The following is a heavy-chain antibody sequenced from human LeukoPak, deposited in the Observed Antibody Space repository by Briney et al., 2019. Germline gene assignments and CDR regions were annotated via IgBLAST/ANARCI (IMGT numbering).Heavy chain of an antibody. CDR2: IIPILDTP. CDR3: ARDLTSYYYDNNGAFDF. D-gene: IGHD3-22*01. Sequence: VASVKVSCKASGGTFSSYAINWVRQAPGQGLEWMGRIIPILDTPNYAQKFQGRVTITADKSTSTAYMELSSLRSEDTAVYYCARDLTSYYYDNNGAFDFWGQGTLVTVSS. CDR1: GGTFSSYA. J-gene: IGHJ4*02. V-gene: IGHV1-69*04.